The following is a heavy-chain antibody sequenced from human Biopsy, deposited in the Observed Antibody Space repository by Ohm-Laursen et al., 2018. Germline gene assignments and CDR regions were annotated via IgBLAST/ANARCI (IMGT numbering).Heavy chain of an antibody. CDR1: GYTFTGDY. CDR3: AKDLLEWSVPS. CDR2: IDPKTGGT. D-gene: IGHD3-3*01. V-gene: IGHV1-2*02. J-gene: IGHJ4*02. Sequence: ASVKVSCKASGYTFTGDYIHWVRQAPGQGLEWMGWIDPKTGGTEYAQKFRGRVTMARDTSISTMYMDLSSLRSDDTAVYYCAKDLLEWSVPSWGQGTLVTVSS.